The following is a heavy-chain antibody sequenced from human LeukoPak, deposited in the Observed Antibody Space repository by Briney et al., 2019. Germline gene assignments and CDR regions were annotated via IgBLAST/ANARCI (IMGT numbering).Heavy chain of an antibody. CDR2: IYPGDSDT. V-gene: IGHV5-51*01. D-gene: IGHD6-13*01. CDR3: ARRAYSSSWFYFDY. Sequence: GESLKISCKGSGYSFTSYWIGWVRPMPGKGLGWVGIIYPGDSDTRYSPSFQGQATISADKSISTAYLQWSSLKASDTAMYYCARRAYSSSWFYFDYWGQGTLVTVSS. CDR1: GYSFTSYW. J-gene: IGHJ4*02.